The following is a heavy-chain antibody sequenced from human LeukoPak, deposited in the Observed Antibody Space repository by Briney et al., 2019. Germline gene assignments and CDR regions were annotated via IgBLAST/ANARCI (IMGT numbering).Heavy chain of an antibody. J-gene: IGHJ5*01. CDR1: PFTFSGYW. Sequence: PGGSLRLSCTASPFTFSGYWMHWVRQAPGKGLVWVSRINSDGYSITYADSVKDRFTISRDNAKNTLYLQMNSLIVEDTAVYFCARAYFGSGFDSWGQGTLVTVSS. D-gene: IGHD3-9*01. CDR3: ARAYFGSGFDS. CDR2: INSDGYSI. V-gene: IGHV3-74*03.